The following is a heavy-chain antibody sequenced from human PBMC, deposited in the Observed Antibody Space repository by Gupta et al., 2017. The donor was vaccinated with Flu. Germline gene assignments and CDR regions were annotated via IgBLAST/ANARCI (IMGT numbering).Heavy chain of an antibody. V-gene: IGHV3-30-3*01. D-gene: IGHD4-17*01. CDR3: ARAPGHHLLTIEGFVFDY. Sequence: QVQLVESGRGVVQPGRSLRLSCAASGFTFSSFAMHWVRQAPGKGLGWVAGVSYDGNHRKYADSVKGRFTISRDSSKNTLYLQMNSLRPDDTATYYCARAPGHHLLTIEGFVFDYWGLGTLVTVSS. CDR1: GFTFSSFA. J-gene: IGHJ4*02. CDR2: VSYDGNHR.